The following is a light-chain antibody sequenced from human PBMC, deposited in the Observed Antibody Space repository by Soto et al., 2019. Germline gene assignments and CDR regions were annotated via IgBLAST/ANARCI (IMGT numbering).Light chain of an antibody. Sequence: DIQMTQSPSTLSASVGDRVTITCRASQSISSWLAWYQQKPGKAPKRLIYKASSLEGGVPLRFSGSGSGTEFTITISSLQPDDFATYYSQQYNSYSYTFGQGTKLEIK. CDR3: QQYNSYSYT. CDR2: KAS. V-gene: IGKV1-5*03. J-gene: IGKJ2*01. CDR1: QSISSW.